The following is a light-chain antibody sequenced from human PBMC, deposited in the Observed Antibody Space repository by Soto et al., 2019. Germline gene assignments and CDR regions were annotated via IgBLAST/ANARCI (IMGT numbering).Light chain of an antibody. CDR2: DAS. J-gene: IGKJ4*01. V-gene: IGKV3-11*01. Sequence: EIVLTQSPATLSLSPGQRTTLSCRARQSVSSYLAWYQQKPGQAPRLLIYDASNRATGIPARFSGSGSGTDFTLTISSLEPEDFAVYDCQHRSNWPPGAFFGGGTKVEIK. CDR3: QHRSNWPPGAF. CDR1: QSVSSY.